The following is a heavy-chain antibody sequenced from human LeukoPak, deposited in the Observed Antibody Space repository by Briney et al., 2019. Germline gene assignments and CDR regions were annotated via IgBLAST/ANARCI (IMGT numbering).Heavy chain of an antibody. Sequence: SGTLSLTCAVSGGSISSSNWWSWVRQPPGKGLEWIGEIYHSGSTNYNPSLKSRVTISGDTSKNQFSLKLRSVTAADTAVYYCARGSLGSWWIQLWSHYSNWFDPWGQGTLVTVSS. CDR2: IYHSGST. CDR3: ARGSLGSWWIQLWSHYSNWFDP. V-gene: IGHV4-4*02. J-gene: IGHJ5*02. CDR1: GGSISSSNW. D-gene: IGHD5-18*01.